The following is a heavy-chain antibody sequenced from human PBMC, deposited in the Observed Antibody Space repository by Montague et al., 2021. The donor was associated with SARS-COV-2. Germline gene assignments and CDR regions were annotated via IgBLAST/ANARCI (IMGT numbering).Heavy chain of an antibody. V-gene: IGHV4-34*01. CDR3: ARVFPRWLQFDPYFDY. Sequence: SETLSLTCAVYGGSFSGYYWSWIRQPPGKGLEWIGEINHSGSTNYNPSLKSRVTISVDTSKNRFSLKLSSVTAADTAVYYCARVFPRWLQFDPYFDYWGQGTLVTVSS. CDR2: INHSGST. CDR1: GGSFSGYY. J-gene: IGHJ4*02. D-gene: IGHD5-24*01.